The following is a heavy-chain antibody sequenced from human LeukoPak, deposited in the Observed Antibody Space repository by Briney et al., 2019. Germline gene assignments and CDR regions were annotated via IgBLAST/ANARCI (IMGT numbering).Heavy chain of an antibody. D-gene: IGHD5-24*01. Sequence: ASVKVSCKASGYTFTNYYIHWVRQAPGQGLEWMGSINPGGDNTNYAQNFQGRVTMTRDTSASTVYMELSSLRSEDTAIYYCARIRDGYNDAYDIWGQGTVVTVPS. CDR2: INPGGDNT. CDR1: GYTFTNYY. CDR3: ARIRDGYNDAYDI. V-gene: IGHV1-46*01. J-gene: IGHJ3*02.